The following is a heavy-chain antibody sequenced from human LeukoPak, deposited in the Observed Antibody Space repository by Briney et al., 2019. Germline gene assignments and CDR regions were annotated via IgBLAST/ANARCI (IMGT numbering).Heavy chain of an antibody. D-gene: IGHD3-10*01. V-gene: IGHV4-4*07. CDR3: AREEKDPKTFMVRGVTPNLYYFDY. CDR2: VYTSGST. CDR1: GGSISSYY. Sequence: SETLSLTCTVSGGSISSYYWSWIRQPAGKGLEWIGRVYTSGSTNYNPSLKSRVTMSVDTSKNQFSLKLSSVTAADTAVYYCAREEKDPKTFMVRGVTPNLYYFDYWGQGTLVTVSS. J-gene: IGHJ4*02.